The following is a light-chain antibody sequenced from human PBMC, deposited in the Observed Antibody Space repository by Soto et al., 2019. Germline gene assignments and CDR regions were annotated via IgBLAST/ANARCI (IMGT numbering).Light chain of an antibody. J-gene: IGKJ4*01. V-gene: IGKV3-11*01. Sequence: EIVLTQSPATLSLSLGERATLSCRASQSIGNYLGWYQQRPGQAPRLLMSDVSRRATGIPARFSGSGSGTDFTLTISSLEPEDVAGYYCQNRVHGVTFGGGTKVEIK. CDR2: DVS. CDR1: QSIGNY. CDR3: QNRVHGVT.